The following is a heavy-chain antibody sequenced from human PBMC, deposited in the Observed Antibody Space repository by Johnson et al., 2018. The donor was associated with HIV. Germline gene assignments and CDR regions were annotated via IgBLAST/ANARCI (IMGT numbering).Heavy chain of an antibody. V-gene: IGHV3-30-3*01. J-gene: IGHJ3*02. D-gene: IGHD3-22*01. CDR3: ARDQGIVVVIFDAFDI. CDR1: GFTFSSYA. CDR2: ISYDGSNK. Sequence: QVQLVESGGGVVQPGRSLRLSCAASGFTFSSYAMHWVRQAPGKGLEWVAVISYDGSNKYYADSVKGRFTISRDNSKNTLYLQMNSLRAEDTAVYYCARDQGIVVVIFDAFDIWGQGTMVTVSS.